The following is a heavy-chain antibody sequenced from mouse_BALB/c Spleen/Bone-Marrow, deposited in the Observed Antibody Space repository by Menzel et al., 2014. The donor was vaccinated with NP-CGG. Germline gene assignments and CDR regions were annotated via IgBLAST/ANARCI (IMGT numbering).Heavy chain of an antibody. J-gene: IGHJ2*01. V-gene: IGHV1S22*01. D-gene: IGHD1-2*01. Sequence: LQQPGSELVRPAASVKLSCKASGYTFTSYWMHWVKQRPGQGLEWIGNIYPGSGSTNYDEKFKSKATLTVDTSSSTAYMQLSSLTSEDAAVYYCTPRLRYWDRGTTLTVSS. CDR1: GYTFTSYW. CDR3: TPRLRY. CDR2: IYPGSGST.